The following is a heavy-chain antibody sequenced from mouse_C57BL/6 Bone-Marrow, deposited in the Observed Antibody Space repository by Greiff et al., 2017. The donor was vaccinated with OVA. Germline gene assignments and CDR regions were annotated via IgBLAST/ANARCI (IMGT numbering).Heavy chain of an antibody. CDR2: IYPYNGVS. V-gene: IGHV1-31*01. D-gene: IGHD1-1*01. CDR1: GYSFTGYY. CDR3: SRYATTGPFAY. Sequence: EVKLMESGPELVKPGASVKISCKASGYSFTGYYMHWVKQSHGNILDWIGYIYPYNGVSSYNQKFKGKATLTVDKSSSTAYMELLRLTAEESAVYDCSRYATTGPFAYWGQGTLVTVSA. J-gene: IGHJ3*01.